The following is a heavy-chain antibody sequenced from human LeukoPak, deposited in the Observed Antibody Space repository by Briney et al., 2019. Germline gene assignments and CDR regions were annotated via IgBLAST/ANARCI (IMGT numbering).Heavy chain of an antibody. J-gene: IGHJ5*02. CDR1: GFTFSSYG. CDR2: IRYDGSNK. D-gene: IGHD3-9*01. CDR3: AKDVGYILTGWREFDP. V-gene: IGHV3-30*02. Sequence: PGGSLRLSCAASGFTFSSYGMHWVRQAPGKGLEWVAFIRYDGSNKYYADSVKGRFTISRDNSKNTLYLQMNSLRAEDTAVYYCAKDVGYILTGWREFDPWGQGTLVTVSS.